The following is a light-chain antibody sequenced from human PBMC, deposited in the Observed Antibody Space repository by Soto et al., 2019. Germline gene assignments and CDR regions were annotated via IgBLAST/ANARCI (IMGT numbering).Light chain of an antibody. Sequence: EIVMTQSPATLSVSPGERVTVSWRASQSVSRNLAWYQQKPGQAPRLLISGASTGATGIPARFSGSGSGTEFTLTLSSLQYEDFAVYYCKQYNNWPSFGQGT. CDR2: GAS. CDR3: KQYNNWPS. V-gene: IGKV3-15*01. J-gene: IGKJ1*01. CDR1: QSVSRN.